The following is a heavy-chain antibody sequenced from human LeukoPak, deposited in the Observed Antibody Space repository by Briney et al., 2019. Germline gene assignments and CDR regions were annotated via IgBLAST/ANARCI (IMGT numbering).Heavy chain of an antibody. D-gene: IGHD2-2*01. Sequence: GGSLRLSCAASGFTFSSYWMHWVRQAPGKGLVWVSRINSDGSSTSYADSVKGRFTISRDNAKNTLYLQMNSLRAEDTAVYYFALSPGYCSSTSCYAFDYWGQGTLVTVSS. CDR2: INSDGSST. J-gene: IGHJ4*02. CDR3: ALSPGYCSSTSCYAFDY. V-gene: IGHV3-74*01. CDR1: GFTFSSYW.